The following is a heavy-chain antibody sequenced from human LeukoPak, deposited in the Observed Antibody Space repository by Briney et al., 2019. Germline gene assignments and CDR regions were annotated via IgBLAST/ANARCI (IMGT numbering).Heavy chain of an antibody. J-gene: IGHJ4*02. V-gene: IGHV3-48*04. CDR3: ARGPRGSGSYFNY. D-gene: IGHD3-10*01. CDR2: ISSSSSTI. CDR1: GFTFSTYS. Sequence: GGSLRLSCAASGFTFSTYSMNWVRQAPGKGLEWVSYISSSSSTIYYADSVKGRFTISRDNANNSLYLQMNSLRAEDTAVYYCARGPRGSGSYFNYWGQGTQVTVSS.